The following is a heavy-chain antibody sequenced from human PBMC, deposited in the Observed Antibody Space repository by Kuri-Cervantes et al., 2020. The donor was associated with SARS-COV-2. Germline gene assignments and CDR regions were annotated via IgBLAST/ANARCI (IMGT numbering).Heavy chain of an antibody. D-gene: IGHD6-6*01. J-gene: IGHJ5*02. Sequence: GESLKISCAASGFTFSSYGIHWVRQAPGKGLEWVAFIRYDGSNKYYADSVKGRFTISRDNSKNTLYLQMNSLRAEDTAVYYCAKEVEQLVPWFDPWGQGTLVTVSS. CDR3: AKEVEQLVPWFDP. CDR2: IRYDGSNK. CDR1: GFTFSSYG. V-gene: IGHV3-30*02.